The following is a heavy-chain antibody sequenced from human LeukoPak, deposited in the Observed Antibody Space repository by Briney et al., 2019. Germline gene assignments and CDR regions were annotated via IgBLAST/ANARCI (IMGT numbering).Heavy chain of an antibody. Sequence: KPSETLSLTCTVSGDSITNYYWSWIRQPPGKRLQWIGYVYDTGSTNYNPSLKGRVSISIDKSKNQFSLKLTSVTAADTAVYYCARATYYDFWSGWRDWGQGTLVTVSS. D-gene: IGHD3-3*01. CDR2: VYDTGST. CDR3: ARATYYDFWSGWRD. V-gene: IGHV4-59*01. CDR1: GDSITNYY. J-gene: IGHJ4*02.